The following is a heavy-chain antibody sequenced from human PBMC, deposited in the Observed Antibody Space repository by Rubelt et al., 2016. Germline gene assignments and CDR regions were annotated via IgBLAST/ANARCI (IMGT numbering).Heavy chain of an antibody. J-gene: IGHJ6*02. D-gene: IGHD6-13*01. V-gene: IGHV4-34*01. CDR3: ARGRRGSSSWLGRDYYGMDV. Sequence: QVQLQQWGAGLLKPSETLSLTCAVYGGSFSGYYWSWIRQPPGKGLEWLGEINHSGSTNYNPSLKSRVAISVDTSKSQFSRKLSSVTAADTAVYYWARGRRGSSSWLGRDYYGMDVWGQGTTVTVSS. CDR2: INHSGST. CDR1: GGSFSGYY.